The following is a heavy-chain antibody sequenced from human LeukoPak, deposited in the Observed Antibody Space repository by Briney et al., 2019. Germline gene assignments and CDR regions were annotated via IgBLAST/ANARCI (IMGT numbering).Heavy chain of an antibody. D-gene: IGHD2-2*01. CDR2: ISGSVGSA. CDR1: GFTFSSYA. CDR3: AKGSTCWYYYMDV. Sequence: GGSLRLSCAASGFTFSSYAMSWVRQAPGKGLEWVSAISGSVGSAYYANSVKGGFTISRDNAKNTHYLQMNSLRAEDTAVYYCAKGSTCWYYYMDVWGKGTTVTVSS. V-gene: IGHV3-23*01. J-gene: IGHJ6*03.